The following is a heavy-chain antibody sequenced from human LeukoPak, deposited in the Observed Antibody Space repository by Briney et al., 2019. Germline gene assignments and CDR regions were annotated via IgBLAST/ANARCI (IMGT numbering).Heavy chain of an antibody. V-gene: IGHV1-18*04. J-gene: IGHJ4*02. D-gene: IGHD6-19*01. Sequence: ASVKVSCKASGYTFTSYAISWVRQAPGQGLEWMGWISAYNGNTNYAQKLQGRVTMTTDTSTSTAYMELRSLRSDDTAVYYCARGRSSGWYTGEYYFDYWGQGTLVTVSS. CDR2: ISAYNGNT. CDR3: ARGRSSGWYTGEYYFDY. CDR1: GYTFTSYA.